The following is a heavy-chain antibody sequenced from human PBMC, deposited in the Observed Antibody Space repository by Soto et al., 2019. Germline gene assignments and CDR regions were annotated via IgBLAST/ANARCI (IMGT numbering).Heavy chain of an antibody. V-gene: IGHV4-59*01. Sequence: SETLSLTCTVSGGSISNYYWTWIRQPPGKGLEWIGYIYYSGSTNYNPSLKSRVTMSVDTSKNQFSLKLISVTAADTAVYYCATSYSSSGLNFDYWGQGALVTVSS. CDR2: IYYSGST. CDR3: ATSYSSSGLNFDY. J-gene: IGHJ4*02. D-gene: IGHD6-6*01. CDR1: GGSISNYY.